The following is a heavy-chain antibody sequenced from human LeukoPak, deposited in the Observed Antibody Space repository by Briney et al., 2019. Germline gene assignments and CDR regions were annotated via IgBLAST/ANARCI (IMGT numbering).Heavy chain of an antibody. CDR3: ARDFVGYCDSPYDY. CDR2: IYSGGST. D-gene: IGHD3-22*01. V-gene: IGHV3-66*02. Sequence: GGSLRLSCAASGFTVSSNYMSWVRQAPGKGLEWVSVIYSGGSTYYADSVKGRFTISRDNSKNTLYLQMNSLRAEDTAVYYCARDFVGYCDSPYDYWGQGTLVTVSS. J-gene: IGHJ4*02. CDR1: GFTVSSNY.